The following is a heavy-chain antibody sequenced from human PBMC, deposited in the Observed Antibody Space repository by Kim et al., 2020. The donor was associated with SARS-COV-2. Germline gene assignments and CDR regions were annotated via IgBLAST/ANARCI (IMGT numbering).Heavy chain of an antibody. CDR1: GASIRSSDYY. V-gene: IGHV4-39*01. Sequence: SETLSLTCTVSGASIRSSDYYWGWIRQPPGKRPEWIGSAFYGGNTYYNPSLRGRVTISVDASKNQFSLNLRSVTAADTAVYFCQRSDSGMVVDYWGQGT. J-gene: IGHJ4*02. D-gene: IGHD2-8*01. CDR2: AFYGGNT. CDR3: QRSDSGMVVDY.